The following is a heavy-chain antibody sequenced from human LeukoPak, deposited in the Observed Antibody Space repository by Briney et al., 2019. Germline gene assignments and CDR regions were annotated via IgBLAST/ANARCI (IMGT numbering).Heavy chain of an antibody. J-gene: IGHJ4*02. V-gene: IGHV4-59*08. Sequence: SETLSLTCTVSGGSISSYYWSWIRQPPGKGLEWIGYIYYSGSTNYNPSLKSRVTISVDTSKNQFSLKLSSVTAADTAVYYCARRLRIVYGGSMPPFDYWGQGTLVTVSS. D-gene: IGHD2/OR15-2a*01. CDR2: IYYSGST. CDR1: GGSISSYY. CDR3: ARRLRIVYGGSMPPFDY.